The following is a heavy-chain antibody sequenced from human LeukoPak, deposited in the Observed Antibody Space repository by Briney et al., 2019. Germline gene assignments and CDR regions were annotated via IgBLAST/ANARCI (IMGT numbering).Heavy chain of an antibody. Sequence: GGCLRLSCAASGFTFSSYSMNWVRQAPGKGLEWVSSISSSSSYIYYADSVKGRFTISRDNAENSLYLQMNSLRAEDTAVYYCAREGSYESFDYWGQGTLVTVSS. D-gene: IGHD5-18*01. CDR1: GFTFSSYS. CDR3: AREGSYESFDY. J-gene: IGHJ4*02. V-gene: IGHV3-21*01. CDR2: ISSSSSYI.